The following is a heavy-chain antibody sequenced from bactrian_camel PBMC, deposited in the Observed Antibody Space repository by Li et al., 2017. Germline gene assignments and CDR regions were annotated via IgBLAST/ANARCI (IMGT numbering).Heavy chain of an antibody. J-gene: IGHJ7*01. V-gene: IGHV3S60*01. Sequence: HVQLVESGGGSVKAGGSLTLTCVASGYTYNRYCMGWFRLAPGKEREGISCISRSGGTTYYADSVKGRFTISRDNAKNMVYLHLNSLKSEDMAMYYCAKDLAGGSTWANYVMDYWGKGTQVTVS. D-gene: IGHD6*01. CDR1: GYTYNRYC. CDR2: ISRSGGTT.